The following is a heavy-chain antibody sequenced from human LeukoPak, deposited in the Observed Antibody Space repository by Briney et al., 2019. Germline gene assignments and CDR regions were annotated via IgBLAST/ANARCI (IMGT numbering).Heavy chain of an antibody. J-gene: IGHJ4*02. CDR3: ATKQWLAPPPDS. Sequence: GGSLRLSCAASGFTFSKYWMLWVRQAPGKGLQSVSRINTEGTVTTYADSVKGRFTVSRDNADNTMFLQMNSVRDEDTAVYYCATKQWLAPPPDSWGQGTPVTVSS. D-gene: IGHD6-19*01. CDR2: INTEGTVT. V-gene: IGHV3-74*01. CDR1: GFTFSKYW.